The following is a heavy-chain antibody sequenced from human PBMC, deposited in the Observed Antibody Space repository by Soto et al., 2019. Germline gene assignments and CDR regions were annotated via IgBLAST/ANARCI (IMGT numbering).Heavy chain of an antibody. J-gene: IGHJ3*02. CDR1: GFTFSSYA. D-gene: IGHD3-22*01. CDR2: ISGSGGST. V-gene: IGHV3-23*01. Sequence: PGGSLRLSCAASGFTFSSYAMSWVRQAPGKGLEWVSAISGSGGSTYYADSVKGRFTISRDNSKNTLYLQMNSLRAEDTAVYYCAKDVSVVVITFSLAPAFDIWGQGTMVTVSS. CDR3: AKDVSVVVITFSLAPAFDI.